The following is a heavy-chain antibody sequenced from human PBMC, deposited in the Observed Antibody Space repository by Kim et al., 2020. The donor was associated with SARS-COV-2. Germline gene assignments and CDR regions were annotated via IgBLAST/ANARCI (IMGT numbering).Heavy chain of an antibody. CDR2: TYYRSKWYN. CDR3: ARGAVAAAGTGIDY. V-gene: IGHV6-1*01. D-gene: IGHD6-13*01. Sequence: SQTLSLTCAISGDSVSSNSAAWNWIRQSPPRGLEWLGRTYYRSKWYNDYAVSVKSRITINPDTSKNQFSLQLNSVTPEDTAVYYCARGAVAAAGTGIDYWGQGTLVTVSS. J-gene: IGHJ4*02. CDR1: GDSVSSNSAA.